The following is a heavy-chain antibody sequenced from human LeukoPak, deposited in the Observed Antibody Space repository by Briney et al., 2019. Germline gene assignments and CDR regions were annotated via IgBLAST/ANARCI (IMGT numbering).Heavy chain of an antibody. J-gene: IGHJ4*02. Sequence: SQTLSLTCAISGDSVSSNSAAWNWIRQSPSRGLEWLGRTYYRSKWYNDYAASVRSRITINPDTSNNQIALQLKSVTPEDTAVYYCARGDSGYIDYWGQGTLVTVSS. CDR3: ARGDSGYIDY. V-gene: IGHV6-1*01. D-gene: IGHD3-22*01. CDR1: GDSVSSNSAA. CDR2: TYYRSKWYN.